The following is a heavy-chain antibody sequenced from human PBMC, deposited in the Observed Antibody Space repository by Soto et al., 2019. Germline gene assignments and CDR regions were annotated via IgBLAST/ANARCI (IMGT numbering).Heavy chain of an antibody. CDR3: ARSIDP. V-gene: IGHV4-4*02. CDR1: GGSISTSNW. Sequence: SETLSLTCAVSGGSISTSNWWSWVRQPPGKGLEWIGEVYRTGSTNYNPSLESRVTMSVDTSKNQFSLKLTSVTAADTAVYYCARSIDPWGQGTLVTVSS. CDR2: VYRTGST. J-gene: IGHJ5*02.